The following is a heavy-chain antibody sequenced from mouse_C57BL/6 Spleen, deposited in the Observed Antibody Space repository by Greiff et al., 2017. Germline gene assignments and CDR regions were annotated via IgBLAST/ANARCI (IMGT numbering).Heavy chain of an antibody. D-gene: IGHD2-5*01. J-gene: IGHJ2*01. Sequence: LQQPGAELVKPGASVKLSCKASGYTFTSYWMQWVKQRPGQGLEWIGEIDPSDSYTNYNQKFKGKATLTVDTSSSTAYMQLSSLTSEDSAVYYCARAYYSNYEGPYYFDYWGQGTTLTVSS. CDR2: IDPSDSYT. V-gene: IGHV1-50*01. CDR1: GYTFTSYW. CDR3: ARAYYSNYEGPYYFDY.